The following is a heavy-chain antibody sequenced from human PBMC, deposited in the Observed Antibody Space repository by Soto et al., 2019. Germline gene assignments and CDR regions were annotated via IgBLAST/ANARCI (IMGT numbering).Heavy chain of an antibody. D-gene: IGHD2-21*01. J-gene: IGHJ5*01. CDR2: INGSGGRT. CDR1: GITLRRSA. CDR3: AKGYDGDYWFGS. Sequence: EVQLVESGGGVIQPGGSLRISCATSGITLRRSAVSWVRQAPGKGLEWVSGINGSGGRTYHADSVKGRFTITRDTSKNTVDLHMSSLRVEDTAVYYCAKGYDGDYWFGSWGQGTLVTVSS. V-gene: IGHV3-23*04.